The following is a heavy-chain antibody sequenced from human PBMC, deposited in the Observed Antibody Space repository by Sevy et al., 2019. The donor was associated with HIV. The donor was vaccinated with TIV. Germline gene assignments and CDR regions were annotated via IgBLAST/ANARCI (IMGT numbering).Heavy chain of an antibody. Sequence: ASVKVSCKASGYTFTSYGISWVRQAPGQGLEWMGWISAYNGNTNYAQKLQGRVTMTTDTSTSTAYMELRSLRSDDTAVYYCASDRPWGDSGSQKGFDYWGQGTLVTVSS. CDR3: ASDRPWGDSGSQKGFDY. D-gene: IGHD1-26*01. CDR1: GYTFTSYG. V-gene: IGHV1-18*01. CDR2: ISAYNGNT. J-gene: IGHJ4*02.